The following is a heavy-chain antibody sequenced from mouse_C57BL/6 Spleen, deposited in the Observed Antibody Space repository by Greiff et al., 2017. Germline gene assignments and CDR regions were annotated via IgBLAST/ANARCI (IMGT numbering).Heavy chain of an antibody. J-gene: IGHJ2*01. CDR2: IYPGDGDT. D-gene: IGHD3-2*02. Sequence: QVQLQQSGPELVKPGASVKISCKASGYAFSSSWMNWVKQRPGKGLEWIGRIYPGDGDTNYNGKFKGKATLTADKSSSTAYMQLSSLTSEDSAVYFCARSMSAGCDYWGQGTTLTVSS. CDR1: GYAFSSSW. V-gene: IGHV1-82*01. CDR3: ARSMSAGCDY.